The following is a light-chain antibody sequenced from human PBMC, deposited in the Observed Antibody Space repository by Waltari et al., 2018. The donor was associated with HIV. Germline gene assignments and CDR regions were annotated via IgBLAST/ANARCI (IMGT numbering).Light chain of an antibody. V-gene: IGKV3-20*01. Sequence: EIVLTQSPGTLSLSPGERATLSCRASHSIGSNYLAWYQQKTGQAPRLLIYGASNRATGIPDRFSGGWSGTDFTLTISRMEPEDFAVYYCQQSGGSWTFGQGTKVEIK. CDR3: QQSGGSWT. J-gene: IGKJ1*01. CDR2: GAS. CDR1: HSIGSNY.